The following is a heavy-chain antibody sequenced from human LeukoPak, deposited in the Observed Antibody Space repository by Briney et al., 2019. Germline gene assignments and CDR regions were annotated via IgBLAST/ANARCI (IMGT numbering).Heavy chain of an antibody. CDR2: ISSSGSTI. V-gene: IGHV3-48*03. D-gene: IGHD6-19*01. CDR3: AREYSSGWYYPGGFDY. J-gene: IGHJ4*02. Sequence: GGSLRLSCAASGFTFSSYEVNWVRQAPGKGLEWVSYISSSGSTIYYADSVKGRFTISRDNAKNSLYLQMNSLRAEDTAVYYCAREYSSGWYYPGGFDYWGLGTLVTVSS. CDR1: GFTFSSYE.